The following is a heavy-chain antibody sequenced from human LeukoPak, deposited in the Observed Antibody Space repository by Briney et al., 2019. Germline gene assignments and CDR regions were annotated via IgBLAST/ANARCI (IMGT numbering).Heavy chain of an antibody. CDR1: GFTFSSYE. V-gene: IGHV3-7*01. CDR2: IKEDGSQK. CDR3: VSQQVVPH. Sequence: GGSLRLSCAASGFTFSSYEMNWVRQAPGKGLEWVANIKEDGSQKDYVDSVKGRFTISRDNAKNSVYLQMNSLRVEDTAVYYCVSQQVVPHWGQGTRVTVSS. J-gene: IGHJ4*02. D-gene: IGHD6-13*01.